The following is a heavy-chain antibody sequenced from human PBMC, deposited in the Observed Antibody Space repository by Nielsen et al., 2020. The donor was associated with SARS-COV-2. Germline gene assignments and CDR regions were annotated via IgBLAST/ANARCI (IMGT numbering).Heavy chain of an antibody. J-gene: IGHJ4*02. CDR1: GGSFSGYY. D-gene: IGHD6-13*01. Sequence: SETLSLTCAVYGGSFSGYYWSWIRQPPGKGLEWIGEINHSGSTNYNPSLKSQVTISVDTSKNQFSLKLSSVTAAGTAVYYCARASSSSSWYPFDYWGQGTLVTVSS. CDR3: ARASSSSSWYPFDY. V-gene: IGHV4-34*01. CDR2: INHSGST.